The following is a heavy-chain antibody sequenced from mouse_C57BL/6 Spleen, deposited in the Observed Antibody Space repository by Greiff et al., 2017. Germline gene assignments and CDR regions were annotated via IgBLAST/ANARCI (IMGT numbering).Heavy chain of an antibody. Sequence: EVQVVESGGDLVKPGGSLKLSCAASGFTFSSYGMSWVRQTPDKRLEWVATISSGGSYTYYPDSVKGRFTISRDNAKNTLYLQMSSLKSEDTSMYYCARQRVSGDYDVWYFDVWGTGTTVTVSS. CDR2: ISSGGSYT. V-gene: IGHV5-6*01. J-gene: IGHJ1*03. CDR1: GFTFSSYG. CDR3: ARQRVSGDYDVWYFDV. D-gene: IGHD2-4*01.